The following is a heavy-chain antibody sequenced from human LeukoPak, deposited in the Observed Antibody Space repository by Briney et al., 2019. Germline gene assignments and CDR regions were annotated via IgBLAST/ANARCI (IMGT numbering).Heavy chain of an antibody. CDR1: GGSISSYY. CDR2: ICTSGST. CDR3: ARENYPALFDY. D-gene: IGHD1-7*01. V-gene: IGHV4-4*07. J-gene: IGHJ4*02. Sequence: SETLSLTCTVSGGSISSYYWSWIRQPAGKGLEWIGRICTSGSTNYNPSPKRRVTMCVDTSKNQFSLKLSSVTAADTAVYYWARENYPALFDYWGQGTLVTVSS.